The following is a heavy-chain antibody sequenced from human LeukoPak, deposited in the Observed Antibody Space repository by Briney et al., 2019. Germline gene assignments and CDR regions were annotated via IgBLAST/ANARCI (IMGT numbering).Heavy chain of an antibody. CDR2: IIPIFATA. J-gene: IGHJ4*02. V-gene: IGHV1-69*01. CDR3: AKYDFRLRGPFDY. D-gene: IGHD3/OR15-3a*01. Sequence: PGASVKVSCKASGGTFSSYGFNWMRQAPGQGLEWMGGIIPIFATANYAQKFYGKVTITADESTSTAYMELSSLRSEDTAVYYCAKYDFRLRGPFDYWGQGTLVTVSS. CDR1: GGTFSSYG.